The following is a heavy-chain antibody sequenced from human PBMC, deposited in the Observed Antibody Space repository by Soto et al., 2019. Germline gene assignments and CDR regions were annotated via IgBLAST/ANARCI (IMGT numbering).Heavy chain of an antibody. CDR2: ISYDGSNK. CDR1: GFTFSSYG. J-gene: IGHJ6*02. CDR3: ATSNGGTYYYYYGMDV. Sequence: QVQLVESGGGVVQPGRSLRLSCAASGFTFSSYGMHWVRQAPGKGLEWVAVISYDGSNKYYADSVKGRFTISRDNSKNTPYLQMSSLTAEDTAVYYCATSNGGTYYYYYGMDVWGQGTTVTVSS. D-gene: IGHD1-26*01. V-gene: IGHV3-30*03.